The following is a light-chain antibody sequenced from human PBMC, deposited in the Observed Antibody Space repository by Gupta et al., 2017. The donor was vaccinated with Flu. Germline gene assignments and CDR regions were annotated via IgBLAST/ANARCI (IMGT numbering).Light chain of an antibody. CDR2: RNN. J-gene: IGLJ3*02. Sequence: RVTISFSGTKSNIGSNFVVWYQQCPGTAPNLLISRNNRRRSGVPDRLSGSKSGTSGSLTISGLRAEDEADYYCAPWDDSRSGWVFGGGTKLTVL. CDR3: APWDDSRSGWV. V-gene: IGLV1-47*01. CDR1: KSNIGSNF.